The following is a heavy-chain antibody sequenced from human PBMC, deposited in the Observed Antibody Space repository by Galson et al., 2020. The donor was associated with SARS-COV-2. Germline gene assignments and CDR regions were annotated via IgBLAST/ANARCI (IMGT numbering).Heavy chain of an antibody. J-gene: IGHJ4*02. V-gene: IGHV3-33*01. CDR2: IWYDGSNK. D-gene: IGHD5-12*01. CDR3: ARDNMVGGSECY. CDR1: GFTFSSYG. Sequence: GGSLRLSCAASGFTFSSYGMHWVRQAPGKGLEWVAVIWYDGSNKYYADSVKGRFTISRDNSKNTLYLQMNSLRAEDTAVYYCARDNMVGGSECYWGQGTLVTVSS.